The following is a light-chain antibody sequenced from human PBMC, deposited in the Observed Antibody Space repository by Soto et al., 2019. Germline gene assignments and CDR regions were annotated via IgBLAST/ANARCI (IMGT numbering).Light chain of an antibody. CDR2: EVS. V-gene: IGLV2-8*01. J-gene: IGLJ2*01. CDR1: SSDVGGYNY. Sequence: QSALTQPPSASGSPGQSVTISCTGTSSDVGGYNYVSWYQQHPGKAPKLMIYEVSYRPSGVPDRFSGSKSGNTASLTVSGLQAEDEADYYCSSYTTTTTQVFGGGTKLTVL. CDR3: SSYTTTTTQV.